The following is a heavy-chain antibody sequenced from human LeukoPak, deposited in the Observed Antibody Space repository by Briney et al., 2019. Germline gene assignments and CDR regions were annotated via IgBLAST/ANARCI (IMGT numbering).Heavy chain of an antibody. J-gene: IGHJ2*01. CDR3: ARQSPLWYFDL. CDR1: GYRFTSYW. Sequence: GESLKISCKGSGYRFTSYWIAWVRQMPGKGLEWMGIIYPGDSVTRYGPSFQGQVTISADKSISTAYLQWSSLKASDTAMYYCARQSPLWYFDLWGRGTLVTVSS. V-gene: IGHV5-51*01. CDR2: IYPGDSVT.